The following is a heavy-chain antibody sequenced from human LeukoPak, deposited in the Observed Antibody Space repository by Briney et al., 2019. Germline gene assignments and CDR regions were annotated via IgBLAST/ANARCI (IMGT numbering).Heavy chain of an antibody. Sequence: GGSLRLSCAASGLTFSSYSMNWVRQAPGKGPEWISWITGSGTDIIYEGSVKGRFTISRDNAKNSLYLQMNSLRAEDTAVYYCARDQDYGFTYWGQGTLVTVSS. CDR1: GLTFSSYS. V-gene: IGHV3-48*01. CDR2: ITGSGTDI. J-gene: IGHJ4*02. D-gene: IGHD4-17*01. CDR3: ARDQDYGFTY.